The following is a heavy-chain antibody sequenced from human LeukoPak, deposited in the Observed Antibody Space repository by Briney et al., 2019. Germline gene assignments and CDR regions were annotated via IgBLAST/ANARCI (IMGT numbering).Heavy chain of an antibody. D-gene: IGHD5-12*01. CDR1: GFTFSSCS. CDR2: ISSSSSYI. CDR3: ARDARVATYNY. V-gene: IGHV3-21*01. Sequence: GSLRLSCAASGFTFSSCSMNWVRQAPGKGLEWVSSISSSSSYIYYADSVKGRFTISRDNAKNSLYLQMNSLRAEDTAVYYCARDARVATYNYWGQGTLVTVSS. J-gene: IGHJ4*02.